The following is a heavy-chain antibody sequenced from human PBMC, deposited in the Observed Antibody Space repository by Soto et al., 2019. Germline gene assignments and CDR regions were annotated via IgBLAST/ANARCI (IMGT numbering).Heavy chain of an antibody. CDR3: EHGSGWLSDQ. J-gene: IGHJ4*02. V-gene: IGHV2-5*02. CDR1: GFSLSDSAVG. CDR2: IYWDDTK. Sequence: QITLKESGPTLVKPTQTLTLTCTFSGFSLSDSAVGVNWIRQPPGKPLEWLALIYWDDTKHYSSSLRNRLTITQDPSNNQVVLTMTNTDPVDTATYYCEHGSGWLSDQWGQGTLVTVSS. D-gene: IGHD6-19*01.